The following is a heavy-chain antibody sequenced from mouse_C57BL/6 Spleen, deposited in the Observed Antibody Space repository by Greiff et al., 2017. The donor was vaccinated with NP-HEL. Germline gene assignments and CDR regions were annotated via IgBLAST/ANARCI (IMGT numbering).Heavy chain of an antibody. V-gene: IGHV5-4*01. CDR3: ARDRAHYYGSSYWDFDV. CDR1: GFTFSSSA. Sequence: EVTLMESGGGLVKPGGSLKLSCAASGFTFSSSAMSWVRPTPEKRLEWVATISDGGSYTYYPDNVKGRFTISRYNAKNNLYLEMSHLKSEDTDMYYCARDRAHYYGSSYWDFDVWGTGTTVTVSS. D-gene: IGHD1-1*01. CDR2: ISDGGSYT. J-gene: IGHJ1*03.